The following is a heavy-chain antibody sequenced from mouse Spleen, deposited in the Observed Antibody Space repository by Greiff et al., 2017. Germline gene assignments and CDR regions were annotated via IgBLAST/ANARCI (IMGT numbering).Heavy chain of an antibody. CDR3: ARDDYHWYFDV. J-gene: IGHJ1*03. CDR2: IWSGGST. V-gene: IGHV2-2*01. CDR1: GFSLTSYG. D-gene: IGHD2-4*01. Sequence: VQLVESGPGLVQPSQSLSITCTVSGFSLTSYGVHWVRQSPGKGLEWLGVIWSGGSTDYNAAFISRLSISKDNSKSQVFFKMNSLQADDTAIYYCARDDYHWYFDVWGTGTTVTVSS.